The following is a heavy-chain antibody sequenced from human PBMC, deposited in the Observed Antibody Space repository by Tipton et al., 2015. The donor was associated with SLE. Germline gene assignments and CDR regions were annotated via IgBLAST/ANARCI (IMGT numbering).Heavy chain of an antibody. CDR1: GFTFSTYW. CDR2: IKQDGSEK. V-gene: IGHV3-7*01. CDR3: VRDHLWFGTLEGFDM. J-gene: IGHJ3*02. Sequence: GSLRLSCAASGFTFSTYWMTWVRQAPGKGLEWVANIKQDGSEKYYVDSVKGRFTISRDNAKNSLYLQMNSLRAEDTAVYYCVRDHLWFGTLEGFDMWGQGTMVTVSS. D-gene: IGHD3-10*01.